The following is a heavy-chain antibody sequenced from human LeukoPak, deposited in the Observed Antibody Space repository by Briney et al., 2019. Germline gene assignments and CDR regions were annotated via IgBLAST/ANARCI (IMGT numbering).Heavy chain of an antibody. CDR1: GGSISSYY. CDR2: IYYSGST. Sequence: PSETLSLTCTVSGGSISSYYWSWIRQPPGKGLEWIGYIYYSGSTNYNPSLKSRVTISVDTSKNQFPLKLSSVTAADTAVYYCARIAVAVNWFDPWGQGTLVTVSS. D-gene: IGHD6-19*01. CDR3: ARIAVAVNWFDP. V-gene: IGHV4-59*01. J-gene: IGHJ5*02.